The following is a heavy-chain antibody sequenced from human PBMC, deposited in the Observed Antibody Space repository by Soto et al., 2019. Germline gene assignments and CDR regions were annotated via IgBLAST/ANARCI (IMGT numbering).Heavy chain of an antibody. J-gene: IGHJ4*02. CDR2: ITSNSDHI. CDR3: ATPYYYNH. CDR1: GFMFSAYT. V-gene: IGHV3-21*01. Sequence: VGSLRLSCAASGFMFSAYTMSWVRQAPGKGLEWLSSITSNSDHIDYADSVRGRFTVSRDNARKSLYLQMDSLGAEDTGVYYCATPYYYNHWGPGTLVTVSS.